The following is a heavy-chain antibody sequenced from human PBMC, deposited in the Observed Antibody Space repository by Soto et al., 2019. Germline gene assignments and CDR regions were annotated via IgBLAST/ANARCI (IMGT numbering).Heavy chain of an antibody. CDR1: GFTFSSYA. CDR2: ISYDGSNK. Sequence: QVQLVESGGGVVQPGRSLRFSCAASGFTFSSYAMHWVRQAPGKGLEWVAVISYDGSNKYYADSVKGRFTISRDNSKNTLYLQMNSLRAEDTAVYYCARDGLGLHLFDYWGQGTLVTVSS. J-gene: IGHJ4*02. D-gene: IGHD4-4*01. V-gene: IGHV3-30-3*01. CDR3: ARDGLGLHLFDY.